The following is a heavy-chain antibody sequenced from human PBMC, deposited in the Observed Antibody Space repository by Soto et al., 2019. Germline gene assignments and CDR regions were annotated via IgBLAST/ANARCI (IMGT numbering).Heavy chain of an antibody. D-gene: IGHD6-19*01. CDR3: ARALGYSSTSRLDL. V-gene: IGHV1-8*01. Sequence: QVQLVQSGAEVEKPGASVKVSCKASGYTFTTYDFNWVRQAPGQGLEWMGWMIPDPGNTGYPQKFQGRVTMTRDTSISTAFMALSGLTAEDTAVYYCARALGYSSTSRLDLWGQGTLVTVSS. CDR2: MIPDPGNT. CDR1: GYTFTTYD. J-gene: IGHJ4*02.